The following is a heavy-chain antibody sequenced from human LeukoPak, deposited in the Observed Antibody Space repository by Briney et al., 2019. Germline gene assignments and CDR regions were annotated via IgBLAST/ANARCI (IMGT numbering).Heavy chain of an antibody. V-gene: IGHV3-66*02. D-gene: IGHD6-13*01. Sequence: GGSLRLSCVASGFSFKNHAMSWVRQAPGKGLEWVASIEGRDNTFYADSVKGRFTISRDNSKNTLYLQMNSLRAEDTAVYYCARVSSSWYLAPFDYWGQGTLVTVSS. CDR2: IEGRDNT. J-gene: IGHJ4*02. CDR1: GFSFKNHA. CDR3: ARVSSSWYLAPFDY.